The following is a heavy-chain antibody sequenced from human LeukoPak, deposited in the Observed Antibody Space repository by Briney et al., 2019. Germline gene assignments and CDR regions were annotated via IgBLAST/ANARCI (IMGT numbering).Heavy chain of an antibody. CDR2: IIPIFGTA. J-gene: IGHJ6*02. V-gene: IGHV1-69*13. D-gene: IGHD2-15*01. Sequence: SVKVSCKASGGTFISYAISWVRQAPGQGLEWMGGIIPIFGTANYAQKFQGRVTITADESTSTAYMELGSLRSEDTAVYYCARAAVVVAAINYYYYGMDVWGQGTTVTVSS. CDR1: GGTFISYA. CDR3: ARAAVVVAAINYYYYGMDV.